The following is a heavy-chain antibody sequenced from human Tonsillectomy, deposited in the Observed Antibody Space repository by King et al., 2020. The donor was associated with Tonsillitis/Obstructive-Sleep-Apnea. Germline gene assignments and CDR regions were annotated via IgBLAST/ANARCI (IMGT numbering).Heavy chain of an antibody. V-gene: IGHV4-34*01. CDR3: ARHRRDYYDSRGYYYFPYYFDY. D-gene: IGHD3-22*01. CDR1: GGSFSGYY. Sequence: VQLQQWGAGLLKPSETLSLTCAVYGGSFSGYYWSWIRQPPGKGLEWIGEINHSGSTNYNPSLKSRVTISVDTSKNQFSLKLSSVTAVDTAVYYCARHRRDYYDSRGYYYFPYYFDYWGQGTLVTVSS. CDR2: INHSGST. J-gene: IGHJ4*02.